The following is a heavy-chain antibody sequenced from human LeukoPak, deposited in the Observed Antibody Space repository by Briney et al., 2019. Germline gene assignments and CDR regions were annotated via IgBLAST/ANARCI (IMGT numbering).Heavy chain of an antibody. J-gene: IGHJ3*02. V-gene: IGHV3-23*01. D-gene: IGHD4-17*01. Sequence: GGSLRLSCAASGFTFSSYAMSWVRQAPGKGLEWVSAISGSGGSTYYADSVKGRFTISRDNSKNTPYLQMNSLRAEDTAVYYCAKWRHDYGDYVDLDAFDIWGQGTMVTVSS. CDR3: AKWRHDYGDYVDLDAFDI. CDR1: GFTFSSYA. CDR2: ISGSGGST.